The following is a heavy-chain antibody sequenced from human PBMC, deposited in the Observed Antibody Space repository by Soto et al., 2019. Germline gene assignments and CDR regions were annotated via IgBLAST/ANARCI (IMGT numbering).Heavy chain of an antibody. CDR2: FDPEDGET. CDR3: ATDYLVIVEPRLRFGY. Sequence: ASVKVSCKVSGYTLTELSMHWVRQAPGKGLEWMGGFDPEDGETIYAQKFQGRVTMTEDTSTDTAYMELSSLRSEDTAVYYCATDYLVIVEPRLRFGYWGQGTLVTVSS. D-gene: IGHD3-16*02. CDR1: GYTLTELS. J-gene: IGHJ4*02. V-gene: IGHV1-24*01.